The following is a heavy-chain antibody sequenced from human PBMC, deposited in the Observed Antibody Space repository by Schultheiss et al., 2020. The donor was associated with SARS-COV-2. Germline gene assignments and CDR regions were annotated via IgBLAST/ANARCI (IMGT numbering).Heavy chain of an antibody. Sequence: GESLKISCAASGLTVSNNYMTWVRQAPGKGLEWVSVIYSGGNTHYADSVRGRSIISRDNSKNTLYLQMTSLRVEDTAMYYCVRDGPAASYGMDVWGQGTTVTVSS. CDR2: IYSGGNT. J-gene: IGHJ6*02. D-gene: IGHD2-2*01. V-gene: IGHV3-66*01. CDR1: GLTVSNNY. CDR3: VRDGPAASYGMDV.